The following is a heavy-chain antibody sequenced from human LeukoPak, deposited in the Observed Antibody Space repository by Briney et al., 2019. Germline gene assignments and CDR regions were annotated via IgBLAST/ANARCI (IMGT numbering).Heavy chain of an antibody. CDR1: GFTFSSYA. V-gene: IGHV3-30-3*01. J-gene: IGHJ4*02. Sequence: GGSLRVSCAASGFTFSSYAMHWVRQAPGKGLEWVAVISYDGSNKYYADSVKGRFTISRDNSKNTLYLQMNSLRAEDTAVYYCARDGRYNRNLYYFDYWGQGTLVTVSS. CDR2: ISYDGSNK. CDR3: ARDGRYNRNLYYFDY. D-gene: IGHD1-14*01.